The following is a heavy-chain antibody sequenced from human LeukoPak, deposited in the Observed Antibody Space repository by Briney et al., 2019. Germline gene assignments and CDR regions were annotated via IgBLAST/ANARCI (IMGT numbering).Heavy chain of an antibody. Sequence: SETLSLTCTVSGGSMTNYYWSWIRQPPGKGLEWSGYIYYSGCTYYNPSLKSRVTISVDTSKNQFSLKLNSVPAADTAVYYCARDRDSNNWHHWYFGLWGRGTLVTVSS. CDR3: ARDRDSNNWHHWYFGL. CDR2: IYYSGCT. V-gene: IGHV4-59*01. D-gene: IGHD6-13*01. CDR1: GGSMTNYY. J-gene: IGHJ2*01.